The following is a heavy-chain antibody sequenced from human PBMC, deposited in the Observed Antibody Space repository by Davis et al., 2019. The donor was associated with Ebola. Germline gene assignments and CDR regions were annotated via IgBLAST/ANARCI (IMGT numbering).Heavy chain of an antibody. CDR1: GGSISSSSYY. D-gene: IGHD6-13*01. V-gene: IGHV4-39*01. J-gene: IGHJ4*02. CDR2: IYYSGST. CDR3: ASSHDSSIADY. Sequence: SETLSLTCTVSGGSISSSSYYWGWIRQPPGKGLEWIGSIYYSGSTYYNPSLKSRVTISVDTSKNQFSLKLSSVTAADTAVYYCASSHDSSIADYWGQGTLVTVSS.